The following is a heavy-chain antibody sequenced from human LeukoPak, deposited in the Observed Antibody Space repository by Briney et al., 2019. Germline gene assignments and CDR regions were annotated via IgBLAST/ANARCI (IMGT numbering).Heavy chain of an antibody. CDR1: GGSISSYY. D-gene: IGHD1-1*01. CDR2: IYYSGST. CDR3: ARGLVTDDREVY. V-gene: IGHV4-59*01. Sequence: SETLSLTCTVSGGSISSYYWSWIRQPPGKGLEWIGYIYYSGSTNYNPSLKSRVTISVDTSKNQFSLKLSSVTAADTAVYYCARGLVTDDREVYWGQGTLVTVSS. J-gene: IGHJ4*02.